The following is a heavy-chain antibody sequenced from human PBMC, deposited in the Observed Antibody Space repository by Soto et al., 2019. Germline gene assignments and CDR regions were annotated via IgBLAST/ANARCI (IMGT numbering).Heavy chain of an antibody. D-gene: IGHD1-7*01. Sequence: GGSLRLSCATSGLTFSNYAMSWVRQAPGGGLEWVSSMSGSSSTTYYADSVRGRFTISRDRSKNTLYLQMSSLRAGDTALYYCAKNQERELPRVIDFWGQGTLVTVSS. CDR3: AKNQERELPRVIDF. CDR1: GLTFSNYA. J-gene: IGHJ4*02. V-gene: IGHV3-23*01. CDR2: MSGSSSTT.